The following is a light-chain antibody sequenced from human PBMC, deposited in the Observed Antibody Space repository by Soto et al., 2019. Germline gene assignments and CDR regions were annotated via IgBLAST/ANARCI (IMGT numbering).Light chain of an antibody. Sequence: QSVLTQPPSVSGAPGQRVTISCTGSSSNIGTNNVHWYRHLPGAAPKVLIYANNNRPSGVPDRFSVSKSGTSASLAITGLQAEDEADYYCQSYDSNLNGLYVFGTGTKLTVL. V-gene: IGLV1-40*01. CDR1: SSNIGTNN. CDR3: QSYDSNLNGLYV. CDR2: ANN. J-gene: IGLJ1*01.